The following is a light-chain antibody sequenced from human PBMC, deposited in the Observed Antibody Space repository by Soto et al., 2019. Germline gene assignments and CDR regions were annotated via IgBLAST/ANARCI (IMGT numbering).Light chain of an antibody. J-gene: IGKJ4*01. V-gene: IGKV3-20*01. CDR3: QQYGGAPLVA. CDR2: GAS. CDR1: QSVSGNY. Sequence: EIVLTQSPGTLSLSPGERATLSCRASQSVSGNYLAWYQQKPGQSPRLLISGASSTATGIPDRVRGSGSGTYFTVTISRLEPEDFAVYYCQQYGGAPLVAFGGGTKVEIK.